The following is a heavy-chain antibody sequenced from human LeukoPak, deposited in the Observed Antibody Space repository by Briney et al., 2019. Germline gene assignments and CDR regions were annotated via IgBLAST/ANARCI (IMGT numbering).Heavy chain of an antibody. CDR2: ISSSSSYT. Sequence: GGSLRLSCAASGFTFSDYYMSWIRQAPGKGLEWVSYISSSSSYTNYADSVKGRFTIFRDNAKNSLYLQMNSLRAEDTAVYYCARVGRCSSTSCYGGGYYFDYWGQGTLVTVSS. J-gene: IGHJ4*02. CDR1: GFTFSDYY. D-gene: IGHD2-2*01. V-gene: IGHV3-11*06. CDR3: ARVGRCSSTSCYGGGYYFDY.